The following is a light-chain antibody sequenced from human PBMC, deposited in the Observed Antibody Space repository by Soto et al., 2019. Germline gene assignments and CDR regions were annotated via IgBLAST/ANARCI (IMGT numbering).Light chain of an antibody. CDR1: QSVSGY. J-gene: IGKJ4*01. CDR3: QQRSNWPST. CDR2: DAS. V-gene: IGKV3-11*01. Sequence: EIVLTQSPATLSLSPGERATLSCRASQSVSGYLAWYQQKPGQAPRLLMYDASNRATGIPARFSGGGSGTDFTLTISSLEAEDFAVYYCQQRSNWPSTFGGGTKVEIK.